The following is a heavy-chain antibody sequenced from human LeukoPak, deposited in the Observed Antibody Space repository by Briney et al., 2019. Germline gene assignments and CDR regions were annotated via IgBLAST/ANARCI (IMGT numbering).Heavy chain of an antibody. V-gene: IGHV3-23*01. Sequence: GRSLRLSCAASGFTFSSYAMSWVRQAPGKGLAWVSPISGSGGSTYYADSVKGRFTISRDNSKNTLYLQMNSLRAEDTAVYYCAKARYCSGGSCYSDYWGQGTLVTVSS. D-gene: IGHD2-15*01. CDR1: GFTFSSYA. J-gene: IGHJ4*02. CDR3: AKARYCSGGSCYSDY. CDR2: ISGSGGST.